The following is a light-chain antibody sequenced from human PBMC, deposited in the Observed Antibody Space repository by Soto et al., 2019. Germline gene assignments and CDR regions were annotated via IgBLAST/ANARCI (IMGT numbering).Light chain of an antibody. V-gene: IGKV1-5*03. CDR1: QSISNW. Sequence: DIQMTQSPSTLYASVGDSVTITCRASQSISNWLAWYQQKPGKAPKFLIYKASNLESGVPSRFSCSGSGTEFTLTISSLQPDDFATSYCQQYNSHSWTFVQGTKVEIK. CDR3: QQYNSHSWT. CDR2: KAS. J-gene: IGKJ1*01.